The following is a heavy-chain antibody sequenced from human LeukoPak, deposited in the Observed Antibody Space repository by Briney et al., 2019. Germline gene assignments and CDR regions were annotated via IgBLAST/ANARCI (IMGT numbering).Heavy chain of an antibody. CDR1: GGTFSSYA. J-gene: IGHJ4*02. CDR2: IVPIFGTA. V-gene: IGHV1-69*13. Sequence: SVKVSCKASGGTFSSYAISWVRQAPGQGLEWMGGIVPIFGTANYAQKFQGRVTITADESTSTAYMELSSLRSEDTAVYYCAREGSGWTSGYFDYWGQGTLVTVSS. D-gene: IGHD6-19*01. CDR3: AREGSGWTSGYFDY.